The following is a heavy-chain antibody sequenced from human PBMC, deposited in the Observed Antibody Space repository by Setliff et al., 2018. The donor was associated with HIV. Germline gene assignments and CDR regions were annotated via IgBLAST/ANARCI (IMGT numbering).Heavy chain of an antibody. V-gene: IGHV1-18*01. D-gene: IGHD1-26*01. CDR3: ARVSGGSYVDYFDY. J-gene: IGHJ4*02. CDR2: ISAYNGNT. Sequence: ASVKVSCKASGYTFTSYGVSWVRQAPGQGLEWMGWISAYNGNTNYAQKLQGRVTMTTDTSTSTAYMELRSLRSDDKAVYYCARVSGGSYVDYFDYWGQGTLVTVSS. CDR1: GYTFTSYG.